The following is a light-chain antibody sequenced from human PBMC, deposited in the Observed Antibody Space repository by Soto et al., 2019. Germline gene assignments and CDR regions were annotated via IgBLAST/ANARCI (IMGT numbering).Light chain of an antibody. CDR1: SSDVGDYKF. V-gene: IGLV2-8*01. Sequence: QSALTQPPSASGSPGQSVTISCTGTSSDVGDYKFVSWYQQHPGKAPKLLIYEVSRRPSGVPDRFSGSKSGNTASLTVSWLQAEDEADYYCSSYAGNNNVVFGGGTQLTVL. CDR2: EVS. CDR3: SSYAGNNNVV. J-gene: IGLJ2*01.